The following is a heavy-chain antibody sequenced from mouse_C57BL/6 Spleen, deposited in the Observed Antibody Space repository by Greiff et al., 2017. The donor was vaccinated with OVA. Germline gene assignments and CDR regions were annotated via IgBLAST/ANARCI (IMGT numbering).Heavy chain of an antibody. Sequence: QVQLKQSGTELVKPGASVKLSCKASGYTFTSYWMHWVKQRPGQGLEWIGNINPSNGGTNYNEKFKSKATLTVDKSSSTAYMQLSSLTSEDSAVYYCAGGRTLYYAMDYWGQGTSVTVSS. CDR1: GYTFTSYW. J-gene: IGHJ4*01. CDR2: INPSNGGT. V-gene: IGHV1-53*01. CDR3: AGGRTLYYAMDY. D-gene: IGHD3-3*01.